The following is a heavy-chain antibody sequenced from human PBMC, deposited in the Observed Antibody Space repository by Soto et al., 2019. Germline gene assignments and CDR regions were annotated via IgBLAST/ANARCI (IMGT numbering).Heavy chain of an antibody. CDR1: GGTFSSYA. CDR3: ERDRGNYYDSSGYYHPDYYYGMDV. V-gene: IGHV1-69*06. Sequence: SVKVSCKASGGTFSSYAISWVRQAPGQGLEWMGGIIPIFGTANYAQKFQGRVTITADKSTSTAYMELSSLRSEDTAVYCCERDRGNYYDSSGYYHPDYYYGMDVWGQGTTVTVSS. CDR2: IIPIFGTA. J-gene: IGHJ6*01. D-gene: IGHD3-22*01.